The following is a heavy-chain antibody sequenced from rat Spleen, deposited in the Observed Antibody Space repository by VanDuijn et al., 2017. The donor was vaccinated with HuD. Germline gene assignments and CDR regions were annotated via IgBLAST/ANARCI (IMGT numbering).Heavy chain of an antibody. CDR2: ISYDGDTT. CDR1: GFTFSNYG. CDR3: VRQDTSGYSNWFAY. J-gene: IGHJ3*01. V-gene: IGHV5-25*01. Sequence: EVQLVESGGGLVQPGRSMKLSCAASGFTFSNYGLAWVRQAPKKGLEWVAYISYDGDTTYYRDSVKGRFTISRDNAKSTLYLQMDSLRSEDTATYYCVRQDTSGYSNWFAYWGQGALVTVSS. D-gene: IGHD4-3*01.